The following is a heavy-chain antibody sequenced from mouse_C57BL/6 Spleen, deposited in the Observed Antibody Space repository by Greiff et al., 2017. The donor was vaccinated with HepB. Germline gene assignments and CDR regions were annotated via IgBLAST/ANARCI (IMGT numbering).Heavy chain of an antibody. Sequence: VQLQQSGPELVKPGASVKISCKASGYSFTDYNMNWVKQSNGKSLEWIGVINPNYGTTSYNQKFKGKATLTVDQSSSTAYMQLNSLTSEDSAVYYCARPGAMVTTGYYYAMDYWGQGTSVTVSS. J-gene: IGHJ4*01. CDR2: INPNYGTT. CDR1: GYSFTDYN. CDR3: ARPGAMVTTGYYYAMDY. V-gene: IGHV1-39*01. D-gene: IGHD2-2*01.